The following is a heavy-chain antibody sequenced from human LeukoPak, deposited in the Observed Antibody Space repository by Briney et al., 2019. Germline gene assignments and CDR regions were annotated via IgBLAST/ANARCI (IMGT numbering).Heavy chain of an antibody. D-gene: IGHD6-13*01. CDR3: ARDGSGYSSSWYDRNYYYYYGMDV. Sequence: GGSLRLSCAASGFTFSDYYMSWIRQAPGKGLEWVSYISSSGSTIYYADSVKGRFTISRDNAKNSLYLQMNSLRAEDTAVYYCARDGSGYSSSWYDRNYYYYYGMDVWGQGTTVTVSS. CDR2: ISSSGSTI. J-gene: IGHJ6*02. V-gene: IGHV3-11*01. CDR1: GFTFSDYY.